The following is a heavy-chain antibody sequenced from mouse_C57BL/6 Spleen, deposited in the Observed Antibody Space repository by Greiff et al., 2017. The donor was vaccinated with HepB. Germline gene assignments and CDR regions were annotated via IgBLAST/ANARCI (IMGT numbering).Heavy chain of an antibody. CDR2: IDPNSGGT. CDR1: GYTFTSYW. CDR3: ATLYGYDVGYFDV. D-gene: IGHD2-2*01. V-gene: IGHV1-72*01. Sequence: QVQLQQPGAELVKPGASVKLSCKASGYTFTSYWMHWVKQRPGRGLGWIGRIDPNSGGTKYNEKFKSKATMTVDTPSSTAYMQLSSLTSEDSAVYYCATLYGYDVGYFDVWGTGTTVTVSS. J-gene: IGHJ1*03.